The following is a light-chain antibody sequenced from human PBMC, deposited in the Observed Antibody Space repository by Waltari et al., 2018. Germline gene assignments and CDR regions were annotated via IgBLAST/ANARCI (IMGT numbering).Light chain of an antibody. CDR2: GTS. CDR3: QQYDGEVVT. Sequence: AGQSVTDISLTWYQQKLGQAPRLLIYGTSSRATGIPDRFSGSGSGTDFTLTISRLEPEDFAVYYCQQYDGEVVTFGGGTKVEI. CDR1: QSVTDIS. J-gene: IGKJ4*01. V-gene: IGKV3-20*01.